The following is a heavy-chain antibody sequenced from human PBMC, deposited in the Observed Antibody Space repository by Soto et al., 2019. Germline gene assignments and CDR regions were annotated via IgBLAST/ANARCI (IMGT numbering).Heavy chain of an antibody. CDR2: ISGSGGST. CDR1: GFTFSSYA. CDR3: AKDDAGSGWYKALVDY. V-gene: IGHV3-23*01. J-gene: IGHJ4*02. D-gene: IGHD6-19*01. Sequence: EVQLLESGGGLVQPGGSLRLSCAASGFTFSSYAMSWVRQAPGKGLEWVSAISGSGGSTYYADSVKGRFTISRDNSKNTLYLQMNSLRAEDTAVYYCAKDDAGSGWYKALVDYWGQGTLVTVSS.